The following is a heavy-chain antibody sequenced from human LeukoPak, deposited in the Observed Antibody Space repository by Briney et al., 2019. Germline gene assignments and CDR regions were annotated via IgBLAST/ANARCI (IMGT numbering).Heavy chain of an antibody. CDR3: ARTINRWDYDSWSGYYYSWFDP. CDR1: GYTFTSYD. V-gene: IGHV1-8*01. CDR2: MNPNSGNT. J-gene: IGHJ5*02. D-gene: IGHD3-3*01. Sequence: ASVKVSCKASGYTFTSYDINWVRQATGQGLEWMGWMNPNSGNTGYAQKFQGRVTMTRNTSISTAYMELSSLRSEDTAVYYCARTINRWDYDSWSGYYYSWFDPWGQGTLVTVSS.